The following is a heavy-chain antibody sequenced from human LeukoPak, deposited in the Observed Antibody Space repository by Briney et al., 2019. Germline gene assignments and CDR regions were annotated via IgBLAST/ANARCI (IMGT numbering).Heavy chain of an antibody. CDR2: IYYTGST. D-gene: IGHD5-12*01. CDR1: GDSIRSYY. Sequence: SETLSLTCTVSGDSIRSYYWNWIRRPPGKGLEWIGYIYYTGSTSYNPSLKSRVTRSLDTSKSQFSLRLTSVTAADTAVYYCASHGSSGHDPLTWGQGTLVTVSS. CDR3: ASHGSSGHDPLT. V-gene: IGHV4-59*08. J-gene: IGHJ4*01.